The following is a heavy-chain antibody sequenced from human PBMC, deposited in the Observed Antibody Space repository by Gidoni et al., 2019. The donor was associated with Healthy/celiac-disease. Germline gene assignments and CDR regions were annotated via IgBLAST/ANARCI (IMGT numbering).Heavy chain of an antibody. CDR1: GGTFRSYA. Sequence: HVQLVQSCAEVKKPGSSVTVSCKASGGTFRSYAISWVRQAPIQGLEWMEGIIPIFGTENYAQKFQGRVTITADESTSTAYMELRSLRYEDTALYYCARGGRVGYYYGMDVWGQGTTVTVSS. D-gene: IGHD3-10*01. CDR3: ARGGRVGYYYGMDV. CDR2: IIPIFGTE. V-gene: IGHV1-69*01. J-gene: IGHJ6*02.